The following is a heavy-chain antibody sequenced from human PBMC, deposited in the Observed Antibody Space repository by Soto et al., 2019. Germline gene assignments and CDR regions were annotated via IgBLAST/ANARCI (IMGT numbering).Heavy chain of an antibody. CDR3: ARGGLEPFDY. J-gene: IGHJ4*02. CDR1: GFTVGNNY. V-gene: IGHV3-53*01. CDR2: IYSTGTT. D-gene: IGHD1-1*01. Sequence: EVQLVESGGGLIQPGGSLKLSCAASGFTVGNNYMSWVRQAPGKGLEWVSLIYSTGTTKYADSVKGRFIISRDDAKSEVYLQMNNLRAEDSAVYYCARGGLEPFDYWGQGALVTVSS.